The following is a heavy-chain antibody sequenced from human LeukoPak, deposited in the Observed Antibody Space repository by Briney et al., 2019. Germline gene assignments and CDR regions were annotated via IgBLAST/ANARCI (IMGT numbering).Heavy chain of an antibody. CDR3: ARQGVGSGSYYHDAFDI. CDR1: AFSFTSYW. J-gene: IGHJ3*02. V-gene: IGHV5-51*01. D-gene: IGHD3-10*01. CDR2: IYPGDSDT. Sequence: GQSLKISCKGSAFSFTSYWIGWVRQMPGKGMEWMGSIYPGDSDTRYSPSFQGQVTISADKSISTAYLQWSSLKASDTAMYYCARQGVGSGSYYHDAFDIWGQGTMFTVSS.